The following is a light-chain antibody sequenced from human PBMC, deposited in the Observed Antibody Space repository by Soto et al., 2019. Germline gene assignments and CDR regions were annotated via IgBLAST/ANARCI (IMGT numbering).Light chain of an antibody. Sequence: QSALTQPASVSGSPGQSITISCTGTNSDVGGYNYVSWYQQYPGKTPKLIIYEVSNRPSGVSNRFSGSKSGNTASLTISGLQAEDEADYYCNSYTSSSTWVFGGGTKLTVL. CDR2: EVS. CDR3: NSYTSSSTWV. V-gene: IGLV2-14*01. J-gene: IGLJ3*02. CDR1: NSDVGGYNY.